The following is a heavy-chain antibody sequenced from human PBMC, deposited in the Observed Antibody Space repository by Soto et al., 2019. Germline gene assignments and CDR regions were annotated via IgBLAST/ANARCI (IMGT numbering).Heavy chain of an antibody. D-gene: IGHD3-22*01. V-gene: IGHV5-51*01. J-gene: IGHJ3*01. Sequence: LKISCKVSGYSFTNYWIGWVRQMPGKGLEWMGIIYPGDSESRYSPSFQGQVTISADNSISTAFLQWNSLKASDTAMYYCARPFYDTTGYGIEAFDFWGQGTMVTVSS. CDR1: GYSFTNYW. CDR3: ARPFYDTTGYGIEAFDF. CDR2: IYPGDSES.